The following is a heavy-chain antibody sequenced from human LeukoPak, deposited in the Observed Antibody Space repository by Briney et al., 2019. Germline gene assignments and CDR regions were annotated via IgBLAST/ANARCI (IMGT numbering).Heavy chain of an antibody. J-gene: IGHJ3*02. CDR2: IYYSGST. V-gene: IGHV4-59*01. CDR1: GGSFSGYY. Sequence: PSETLSLTCAVYGGSFSGYYWSWIRQPPGKGLEWIGYIYYSGSTNYNPSLKSRVTISVDTSKNQFSLKLSSVTAADTAVYYCATGPYYYDSSGYYHPRNAFDIWGQGTMVTVSS. CDR3: ATGPYYYDSSGYYHPRNAFDI. D-gene: IGHD3-22*01.